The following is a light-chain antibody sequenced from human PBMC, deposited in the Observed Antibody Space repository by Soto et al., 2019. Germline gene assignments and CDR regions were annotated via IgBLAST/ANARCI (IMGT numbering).Light chain of an antibody. CDR2: GAS. CDR1: QSVSSNY. CDR3: QHYGASPYT. V-gene: IGKV3-20*01. Sequence: EIVMTQSPGTLSLSPGERATLSCRASQSVSSNYLAWYQQKPGQAPRLLIYGASSRATGIPDRFSGSGSGTDFTLTISRLESEDFAVYFCQHYGASPYTFGQGTKLDIK. J-gene: IGKJ2*01.